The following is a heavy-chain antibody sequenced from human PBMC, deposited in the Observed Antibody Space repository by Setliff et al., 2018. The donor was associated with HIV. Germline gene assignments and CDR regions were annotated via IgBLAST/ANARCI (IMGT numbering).Heavy chain of an antibody. V-gene: IGHV3-30*04. CDR2: KSYDGSNT. J-gene: IGHJ3*01. Sequence: GGSLRLSCAASGFSFINYAMHWVRQAPGKGLEWVAVKSYDGSNTYYADSVKGRFTISRDNSKNTLYLQMNSLRAEDTAVYFCARDNLANSYCSSRSCYAFDVWGQGTAVTVSS. CDR1: GFSFINYA. CDR3: ARDNLANSYCSSRSCYAFDV. D-gene: IGHD2-2*01.